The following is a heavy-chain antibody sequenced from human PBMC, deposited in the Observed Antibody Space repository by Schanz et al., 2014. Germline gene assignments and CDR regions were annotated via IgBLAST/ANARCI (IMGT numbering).Heavy chain of an antibody. CDR3: AKDSTHIDIVLVPTAIDY. CDR1: GFTISSYS. V-gene: IGHV3-23*04. Sequence: EVHLVESGGGLVKRGGSLRLSCAASGFTISSYSMNWVRQAPGKGLEWVSALSGSGGSTYYADSVKGRFTISRDNSKNTLYLHMNTLRSEDTAVYYCAKDSTHIDIVLVPTAIDYWGQGTLVTVSS. CDR2: LSGSGGST. J-gene: IGHJ4*02. D-gene: IGHD2-2*01.